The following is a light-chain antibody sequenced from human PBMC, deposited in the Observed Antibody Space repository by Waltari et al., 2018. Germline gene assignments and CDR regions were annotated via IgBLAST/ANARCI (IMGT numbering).Light chain of an antibody. J-gene: IGKJ5*01. CDR1: PRVSSSY. V-gene: IGKV3-20*01. CDR2: GAS. CDR3: QQYGSSPIT. Sequence: EIVLTQSPGPLSLSPGERATLSCRASPRVSSSYLAWYQQKPGKAPRLLIYGASSRATGIPDRFSGSGSGTDFTLTISRLEPEDVAVYYCQQYGSSPITFGQGTRLEIK.